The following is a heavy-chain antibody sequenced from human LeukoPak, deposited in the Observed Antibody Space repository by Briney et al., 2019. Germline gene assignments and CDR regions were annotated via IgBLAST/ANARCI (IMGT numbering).Heavy chain of an antibody. V-gene: IGHV3-30*19. Sequence: GGSLRLSCAASGFTFSSYGMHWARQAPGKGLEWVAVISYDGSNKYYADSVKGRFTISRDNSKNTLYLQMNSLRAEDTAVYYCARDHMDIVVVPAAMLHWGQGTKVTVSS. D-gene: IGHD2-2*03. J-gene: IGHJ3*01. CDR2: ISYDGSNK. CDR1: GFTFSSYG. CDR3: ARDHMDIVVVPAAMLH.